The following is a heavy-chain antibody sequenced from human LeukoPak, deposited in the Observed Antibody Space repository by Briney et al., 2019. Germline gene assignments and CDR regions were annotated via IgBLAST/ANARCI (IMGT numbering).Heavy chain of an antibody. J-gene: IGHJ4*02. V-gene: IGHV3-7*01. Sequence: GGSLRLSCAASGFTFSSYWMSWVRQAPGKGLEWVANIKQDGSEKYYVDSVKGRFTISRDNAKNSLYLQMNSLRAEDTAVYYCAIAVAGSEFDYWGQGTLVTVSS. CDR3: AIAVAGSEFDY. CDR1: GFTFSSYW. CDR2: IKQDGSEK. D-gene: IGHD6-19*01.